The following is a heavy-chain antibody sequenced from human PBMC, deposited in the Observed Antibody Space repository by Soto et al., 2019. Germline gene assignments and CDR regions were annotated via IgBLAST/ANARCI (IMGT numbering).Heavy chain of an antibody. J-gene: IGHJ3*02. V-gene: IGHV1-18*01. CDR1: GYSFTTYG. D-gene: IGHD3-22*01. CDR2: ISAYNGDT. Sequence: GASVKVSCKASGYSFTTYGITWVRQAPGQGLEWMGWISAYNGDTNYAQKFQGRLTITTDTSTSTAYMELRSLRSDDTAVYYCAREVDYYDSSGHDDAFDIWGQGTMVTVSS. CDR3: AREVDYYDSSGHDDAFDI.